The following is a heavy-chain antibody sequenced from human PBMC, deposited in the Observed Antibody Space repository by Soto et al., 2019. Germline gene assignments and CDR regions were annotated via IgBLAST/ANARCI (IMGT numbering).Heavy chain of an antibody. D-gene: IGHD6-19*01. Sequence: HGESLMISCKGSGYSFTSYWIGWVRQMPGKGLEWMGIIYPGDSDTRYSPSFQGQVTISADKSISTAYLQWSSLKASDTAMYYCARHVAAREQWLGHGRCANYDYHEDVWGKGTTVTVSS. CDR2: IYPGDSDT. CDR3: ARHVAAREQWLGHGRCANYDYHEDV. J-gene: IGHJ6*03. V-gene: IGHV5-51*01. CDR1: GYSFTSYW.